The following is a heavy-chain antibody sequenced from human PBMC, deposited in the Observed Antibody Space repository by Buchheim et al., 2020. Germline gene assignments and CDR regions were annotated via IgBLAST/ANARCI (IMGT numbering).Heavy chain of an antibody. J-gene: IGHJ4*02. CDR1: GIGFSDRA. D-gene: IGHD2-21*02. V-gene: IGHV3-33*01. Sequence: QVQLVESGGGVVQTGGSLKLSCEAYGIGFSDRAMHWVRLSPGKGLEWVALIWYDSSHEYYVASVKGRFTISRDNAKPTLYLQMNSLRVEDTGVYYCAGSSCGGDCYFDYWGQGTL. CDR2: IWYDSSHE. CDR3: AGSSCGGDCYFDY.